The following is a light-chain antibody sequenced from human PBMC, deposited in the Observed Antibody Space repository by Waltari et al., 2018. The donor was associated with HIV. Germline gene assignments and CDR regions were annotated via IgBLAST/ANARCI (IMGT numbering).Light chain of an antibody. CDR1: ISNLGGNF. Sequence: QSVVTQPPSASGTPGQNISISCSGDISNLGGNFVYWYQQRPGPAPPLPICRNEQRPSGVPERFSGSNSATSASLAISGLRSEDEGDLHSSTWDNSPSHWVFGGGTKVTVL. V-gene: IGLV1-47*01. CDR2: RNE. CDR3: STWDNSPSHWV. J-gene: IGLJ3*02.